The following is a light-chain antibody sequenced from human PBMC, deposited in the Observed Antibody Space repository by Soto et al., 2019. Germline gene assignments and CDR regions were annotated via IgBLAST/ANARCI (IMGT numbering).Light chain of an antibody. Sequence: DIQMTXXXXSLSSSVGDRVTITCRASQSISSYLNWYQQKPGKAPKLLIYAASSLQSGVPSRFSGSGSGTDFTLTISSLQPEDFATYYCQQSYSTPRTFGQGTKVDIK. CDR2: AAS. CDR1: QSISSY. J-gene: IGKJ1*01. V-gene: IGKV1-39*01. CDR3: QQSYSTPRT.